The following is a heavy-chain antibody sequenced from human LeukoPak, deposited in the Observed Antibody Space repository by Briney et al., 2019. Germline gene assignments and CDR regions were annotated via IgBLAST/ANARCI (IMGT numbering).Heavy chain of an antibody. CDR1: GGSISSGDYY. J-gene: IGHJ4*02. Sequence: SQTLSLTCTVSGGSISSGDYYWSWIRQPPGKGLEWIGYIYYSGSTNYNPSLKSRVTISVDTSKNQFSLKLSSVTAADTAVYYCARWLPTWYYFDYWGQGTLVTVSS. V-gene: IGHV4-30-4*01. CDR3: ARWLPTWYYFDY. CDR2: IYYSGST. D-gene: IGHD6-19*01.